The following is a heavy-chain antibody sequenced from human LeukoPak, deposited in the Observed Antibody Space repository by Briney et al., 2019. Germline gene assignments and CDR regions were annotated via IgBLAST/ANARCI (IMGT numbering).Heavy chain of an antibody. V-gene: IGHV1-69*05. Sequence: ASVKVSCKASGGTFSSYAISWVRQAPGQGLEWMGGIIPIFGTANYAKKFQGRVTITTDESTSTAYMELSSLRSEDTAVYYCARDNYAGANWFDPWGQGTLVTVSS. CDR1: GGTFSSYA. CDR3: ARDNYAGANWFDP. J-gene: IGHJ5*02. D-gene: IGHD1-7*01. CDR2: IIPIFGTA.